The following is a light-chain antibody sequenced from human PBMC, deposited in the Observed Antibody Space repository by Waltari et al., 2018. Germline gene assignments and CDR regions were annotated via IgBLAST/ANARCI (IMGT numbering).Light chain of an antibody. J-gene: IGKJ3*01. Sequence: EIVLTQSPATLSLSPGARATLSCRASQSVSSYLAWYQQKPGQAPRLLIYEASNRATGIPARFSGSGSGTDFTLTISSLEPEDFAVYYCQQRSNWLFTFGPGTKVDIK. V-gene: IGKV3-11*01. CDR3: QQRSNWLFT. CDR1: QSVSSY. CDR2: EAS.